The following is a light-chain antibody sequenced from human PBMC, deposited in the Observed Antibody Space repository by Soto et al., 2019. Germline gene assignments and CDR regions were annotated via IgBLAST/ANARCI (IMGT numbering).Light chain of an antibody. CDR1: QRISTY. CDR3: QQCYSSPRT. CDR2: AAS. Sequence: DIQMTQSPSTLSAGVGDRVTITCRASQRISTYLNWYQQKPGKAPTLLIYAASSLQSGVPSRFSGGGSGTDFTLTLNTLHPEDFATYFCQQCYSSPRTFGRGTKVEIK. V-gene: IGKV1-39*01. J-gene: IGKJ1*01.